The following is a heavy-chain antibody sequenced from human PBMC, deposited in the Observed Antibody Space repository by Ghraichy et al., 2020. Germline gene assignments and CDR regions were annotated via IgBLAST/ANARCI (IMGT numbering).Heavy chain of an antibody. Sequence: ASVKVSCKTSGYTFTAYYLHWVRQAPGQGLEWVGRISTKTGGTNYALKFQGRVTMTRDTSTSTAYMELTGLTSDDTAVFFCVRAAGPMSWGQGTLVVVSS. CDR3: VRAAGPMS. J-gene: IGHJ4*02. CDR1: GYTFTAYY. V-gene: IGHV1-2*06. CDR2: ISTKTGGT.